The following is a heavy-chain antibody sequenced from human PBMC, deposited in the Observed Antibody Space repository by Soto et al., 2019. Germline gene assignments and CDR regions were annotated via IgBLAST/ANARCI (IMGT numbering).Heavy chain of an antibody. J-gene: IGHJ5*02. D-gene: IGHD3-9*01. V-gene: IGHV4-4*02. Sequence: QVQLQESGPGLVNPSGTLSLTCAVSGGSITSNWWSWVRQPPGKGLEWIGEIHHSGSFNYNPSLRSRVTISIDKSKNQLSLKLTSVTAADTAVHYCVSNDWYRFDPWGQGTLVTPSS. CDR2: IHHSGSF. CDR3: VSNDWYRFDP. CDR1: GGSITSNW.